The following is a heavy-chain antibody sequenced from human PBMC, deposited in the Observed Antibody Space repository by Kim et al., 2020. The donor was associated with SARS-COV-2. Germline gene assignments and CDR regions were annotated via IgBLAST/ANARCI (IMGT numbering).Heavy chain of an antibody. CDR3: SSDPGVLWVRDLFQNYYYY. Sequence: SVKVSCKASGCTFSSYAISWVRQAPGQGLEWMGGIIPIFVTAHYAQKFQGIVTITADESTSTAYMELSSLSSEDTAVYYCSSDPGVLWVRDLFQNYYYY. V-gene: IGHV1-69*13. CDR2: IIPIFVTA. D-gene: IGHD3-10*01. CDR1: GCTFSSYA. J-gene: IGHJ6*01.